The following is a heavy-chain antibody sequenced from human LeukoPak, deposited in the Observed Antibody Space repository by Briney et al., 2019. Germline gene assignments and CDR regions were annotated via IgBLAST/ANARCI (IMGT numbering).Heavy chain of an antibody. CDR1: GYSFTSYW. V-gene: IGHV5-51*01. J-gene: IGHJ4*02. CDR3: ARHGSSGWYRIDY. D-gene: IGHD6-19*01. Sequence: GESLQISCKGSGYSFTSYWIGWVRQMPGKGLEWMGIIYPGDTDTRYSPSFQGQVTISADKSISTAYLQWSSLKASDTAMYYCARHGSSGWYRIDYWGQGTLVTVSS. CDR2: IYPGDTDT.